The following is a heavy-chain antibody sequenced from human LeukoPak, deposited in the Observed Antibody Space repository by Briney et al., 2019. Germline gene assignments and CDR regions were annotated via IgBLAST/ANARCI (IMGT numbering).Heavy chain of an antibody. D-gene: IGHD3-10*01. CDR3: ARDSRITYTGYFDY. J-gene: IGHJ4*02. V-gene: IGHV1-69*04. CDR1: GGTFSSYA. Sequence: PRASVKVSCKASGGTFSSYAISWVRQAPGQGLEWMGRIIPILGIANYAQKFQGRVTITADKSTSTAYMELSSLRSEDTAVYYCARDSRITYTGYFDYWGQGTLVTVSS. CDR2: IIPILGIA.